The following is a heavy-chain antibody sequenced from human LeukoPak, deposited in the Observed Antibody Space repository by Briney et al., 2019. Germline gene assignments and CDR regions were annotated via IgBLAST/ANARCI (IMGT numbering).Heavy chain of an antibody. CDR1: GFTFSSYA. V-gene: IGHV3-23*01. D-gene: IGHD3-9*01. J-gene: IGHJ3*02. Sequence: PGGSLRLSCAASGFTFSSYAMSWVRQAPGKGLEWVSAISGSGGSTYPADSVKGRFTISRDNSKNTLYLQMNSLRAEDTAVYYYAKKTNYDILTGYSDAFDIWGQGTMVTVSS. CDR2: ISGSGGST. CDR3: AKKTNYDILTGYSDAFDI.